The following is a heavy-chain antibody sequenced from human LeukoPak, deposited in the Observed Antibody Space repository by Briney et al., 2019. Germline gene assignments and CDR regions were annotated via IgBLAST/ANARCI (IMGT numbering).Heavy chain of an antibody. V-gene: IGHV1-18*01. D-gene: IGHD2-2*01. CDR2: ISAYNGNT. J-gene: IGHJ4*02. CDR1: GYTFTSYG. Sequence: ASVKVSCKASGYTFTSYGISWVRQAPGQGLEWMGWISAYNGNTNYAQKLQGRVTMTTDTSTSTAYMELRSLRSDDTAVYYCARDRSLVPPADFDYWGQGTLVTVST. CDR3: ARDRSLVPPADFDY.